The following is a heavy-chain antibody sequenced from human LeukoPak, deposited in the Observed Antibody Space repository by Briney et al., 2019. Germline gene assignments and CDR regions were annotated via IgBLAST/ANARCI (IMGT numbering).Heavy chain of an antibody. Sequence: SETLSLTCTVSGGSISSYYWSWIRQPAGKGLEWVGRIYTSGSTNYNPSLKSRVTMSVDTSKNQFSLKLSSVTAADTAVYYCARDSGVRGRDYYYYMDVWGKGTTDTVSS. V-gene: IGHV4-4*07. CDR1: GGSISSYY. CDR3: ARDSGVRGRDYYYYMDV. J-gene: IGHJ6*03. CDR2: IYTSGST. D-gene: IGHD3-10*01.